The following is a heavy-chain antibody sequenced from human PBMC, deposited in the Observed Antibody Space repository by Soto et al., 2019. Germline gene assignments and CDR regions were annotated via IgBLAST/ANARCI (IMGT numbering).Heavy chain of an antibody. CDR3: ARTLSGFTYGSRQFYFDY. V-gene: IGHV4-4*07. CDR2: LFPGWTT. D-gene: IGHD3-10*01. Sequence: FTVSGDPITSYFWSWIRQPAGKGLEWIGHLFPGWTTSLNTSLESRVSMSIDTSKNQFSLTLTSVTAADTAMYYCARTLSGFTYGSRQFYFDYWGQGSLVTVSS. CDR1: GDPITSYF. J-gene: IGHJ4*02.